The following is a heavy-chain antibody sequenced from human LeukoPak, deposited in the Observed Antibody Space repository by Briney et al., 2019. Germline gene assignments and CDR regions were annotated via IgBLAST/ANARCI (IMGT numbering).Heavy chain of an antibody. CDR3: ARATWGQGADY. CDR2: ISPNSGDT. D-gene: IGHD7-27*01. CDR1: GYTFAGFY. V-gene: IGHV1-2*02. J-gene: IGHJ4*02. Sequence: ASVKVSRRASGYTFAGFYIHWVRQAPGQGLEWMGWISPNSGDTNYVETFRGRVSMTRDTSISTVYMELSGLTSDDTAVYFCARATWGQGADYWGQGTLVTVSS.